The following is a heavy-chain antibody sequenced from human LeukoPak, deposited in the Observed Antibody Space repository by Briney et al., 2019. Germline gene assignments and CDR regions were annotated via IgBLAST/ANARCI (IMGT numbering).Heavy chain of an antibody. D-gene: IGHD3-10*01. Sequence: ASVKVSCKASGYTFTSYGISWVRQAPGQGLEWMGWISAYNGNTNYAQKLQGRVTMTTDTSTSTAYVELRSLRSDDTAVYYCARQVRSRFGVYFDYWGQGTLVTVSS. CDR1: GYTFTSYG. CDR3: ARQVRSRFGVYFDY. CDR2: ISAYNGNT. V-gene: IGHV1-18*01. J-gene: IGHJ4*02.